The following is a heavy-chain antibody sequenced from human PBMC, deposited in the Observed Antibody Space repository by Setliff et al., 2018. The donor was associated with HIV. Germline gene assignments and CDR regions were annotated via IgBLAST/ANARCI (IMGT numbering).Heavy chain of an antibody. D-gene: IGHD5-12*01. J-gene: IGHJ5*02. V-gene: IGHV3-74*01. Sequence: GGSLRLSCAASGFTFSSYWMHWVRQAPGKGLVWVSRINNDGSYASYADSVKGRFTISRDNAKNTLYLQMSSLRAEDTAVYYCARVASGYDYGWLDPWGQGTLVTVSS. CDR1: GFTFSSYW. CDR2: INNDGSYA. CDR3: ARVASGYDYGWLDP.